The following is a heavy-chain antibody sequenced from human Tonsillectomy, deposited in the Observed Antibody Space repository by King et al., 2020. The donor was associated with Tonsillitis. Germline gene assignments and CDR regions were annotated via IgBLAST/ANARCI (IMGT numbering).Heavy chain of an antibody. CDR1: GGSISSSSYY. V-gene: IGHV4-39*01. CDR3: ARHDYDFWSGSQDAFDI. D-gene: IGHD3-3*01. Sequence: QLQESGPGLVKPSETLSLTCTVSGGSISSSSYYWGWIRQPPGKGLEWIGSIYDSGSTYYNPSLKSRVTISVDTSKNQFSLKLSSVTAADTAVYYCARHDYDFWSGSQDAFDIWGQGTMVTVSS. J-gene: IGHJ3*02. CDR2: IYDSGST.